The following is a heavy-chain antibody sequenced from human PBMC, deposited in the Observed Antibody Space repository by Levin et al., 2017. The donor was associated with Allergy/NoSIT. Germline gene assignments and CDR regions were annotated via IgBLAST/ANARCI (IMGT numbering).Heavy chain of an antibody. Sequence: EASVKVSCKASGYTFTSYYMHWVRQAPGQGLEWMGIINPSGGSTSYAQKFQGRVTMTRDTSTSTVYMELSSLRSEDTAVYYCASSGYCSSTSCPGLRYWGQGTLVTVSS. CDR2: INPSGGST. D-gene: IGHD2-2*01. J-gene: IGHJ4*02. CDR3: ASSGYCSSTSCPGLRY. CDR1: GYTFTSYY. V-gene: IGHV1-46*03.